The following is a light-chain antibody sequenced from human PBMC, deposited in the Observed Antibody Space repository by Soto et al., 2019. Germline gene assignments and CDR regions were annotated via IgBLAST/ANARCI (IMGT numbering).Light chain of an antibody. CDR2: DVS. Sequence: QSALTQPASVSGSPGQSITISCTGTNSDVGSYNYVSWYQQHPGKAPKLMIYDVSNRPSGVSNRFSGSKSGNTASLTISGLQAEDVADYYCSSYRSRTMVVFGGGTKLTVL. CDR1: NSDVGSYNY. V-gene: IGLV2-14*01. J-gene: IGLJ2*01. CDR3: SSYRSRTMVV.